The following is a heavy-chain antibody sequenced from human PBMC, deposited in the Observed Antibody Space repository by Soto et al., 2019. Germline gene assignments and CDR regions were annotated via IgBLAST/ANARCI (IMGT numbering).Heavy chain of an antibody. D-gene: IGHD3-3*01. CDR2: SYWDDDK. J-gene: IGHJ4*02. CDR3: AHRVLRTVFGLVTTTAIYFDF. CDR1: GFSLTTSGVG. V-gene: IGHV2-5*02. Sequence: QITLNESGPTLVKPTQTLTLTCTFSGFSLTTSGVGVGWIRQSPGKAPEWLALSYWDDDKRYSPSLKSRLTITQDTSKNQVVLTMANLDTADTATYYCAHRVLRTVFGLVTTTAIYFDFWGQGTPVAVSS.